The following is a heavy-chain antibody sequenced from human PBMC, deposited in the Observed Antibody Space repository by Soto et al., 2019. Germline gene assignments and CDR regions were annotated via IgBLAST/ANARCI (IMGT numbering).Heavy chain of an antibody. CDR2: ITGGSGFT. J-gene: IGHJ4*02. CDR3: AKSGPTNYFDF. Sequence: GSLRLSCAASGFTFSTFAMNWVRQAPGKGLEWVSGITGGSGFTFYADSVEGRFTISRDDSENTLFLQMSSLRAEETAKYYCAKSGPTNYFDFWGQGTLVTVSS. V-gene: IGHV3-23*01. D-gene: IGHD1-26*01. CDR1: GFTFSTFA.